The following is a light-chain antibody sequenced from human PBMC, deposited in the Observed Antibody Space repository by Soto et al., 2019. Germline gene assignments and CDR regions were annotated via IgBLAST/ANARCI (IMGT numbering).Light chain of an antibody. CDR2: EGS. V-gene: IGLV2-23*01. CDR1: SSDAGSYNL. CDR3: CSYAGSSTPVV. Sequence: QSVLTQPASVSGSPGQSITISCTGTSSDAGSYNLVSWYQQHPGKAPKLMIYEGSKRPSGVSNRFSGSKSGNTASLTISGLQAEDEADYYCCSYAGSSTPVVFGGGTKLTVL. J-gene: IGLJ2*01.